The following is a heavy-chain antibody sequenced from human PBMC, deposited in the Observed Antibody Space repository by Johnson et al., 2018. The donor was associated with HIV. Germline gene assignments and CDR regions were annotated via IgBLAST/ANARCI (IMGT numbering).Heavy chain of an antibody. V-gene: IGHV3-30*18. Sequence: VQLVESGGGVVQPGRSLRLSCAASGFTFSNYGMHWVRQAPGKGLEWVAVITFEGSDKYYADSVKGRFTISRDNSKNTLHLQMNSLRAEDTAVYYCAKCIWGQGTMVTVSS. J-gene: IGHJ3*02. CDR1: GFTFSNYG. CDR3: AKCI. CDR2: ITFEGSDK.